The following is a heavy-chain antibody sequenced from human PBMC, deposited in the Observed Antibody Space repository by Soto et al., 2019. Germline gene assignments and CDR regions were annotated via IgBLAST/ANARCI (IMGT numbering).Heavy chain of an antibody. CDR3: AREDGIVGATSAFDY. CDR2: INGRSNYI. D-gene: IGHD1-26*01. CDR1: GFTFSTYT. J-gene: IGHJ4*02. Sequence: EVQLVESGGGLVKPGGSLRLSCAASGFTFSTYTMNWVRQAPGKGLEWVSSINGRSNYIYYADSVQGRFTISRDNAKCSLFLQMNSLRAEDTAMYYCAREDGIVGATSAFDYWGQGTLVTVSS. V-gene: IGHV3-21*02.